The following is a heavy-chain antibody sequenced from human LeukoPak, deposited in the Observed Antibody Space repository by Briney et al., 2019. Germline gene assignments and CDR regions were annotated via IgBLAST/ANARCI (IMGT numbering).Heavy chain of an antibody. V-gene: IGHV1-69*05. Sequence: GASVKVSCKASGGTFRSYAISWVRQAPGQGLEWMGGIIPIFGTANYAQKFQGRVTMTRDTSTSTVYMELSSLRSEDTAVYYCARGSSSSWHALDYWGQGTLVTVSS. CDR1: GGTFRSYA. D-gene: IGHD6-13*01. CDR3: ARGSSSSWHALDY. J-gene: IGHJ4*02. CDR2: IIPIFGTA.